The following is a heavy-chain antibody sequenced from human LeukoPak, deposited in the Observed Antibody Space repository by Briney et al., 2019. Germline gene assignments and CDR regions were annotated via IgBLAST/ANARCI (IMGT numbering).Heavy chain of an antibody. V-gene: IGHV3-15*07. Sequence: GGSLRLSCAASGFIFRNVCMNWVRQAPGKGLEWVGRIQSETDGGTTDYAAPMKGRFTISRDDSKMMLYLQMNSLQTEDTAVYFCTTVLGGLRFFDHWGQGTAVTVSS. CDR3: TTVLGGLRFFDH. CDR2: IQSETDGGTT. CDR1: GFIFRNVC. J-gene: IGHJ4*02.